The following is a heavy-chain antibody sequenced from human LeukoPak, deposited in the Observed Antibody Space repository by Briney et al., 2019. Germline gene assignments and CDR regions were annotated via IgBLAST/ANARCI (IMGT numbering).Heavy chain of an antibody. V-gene: IGHV3-74*01. CDR3: AVPPPPGFSYGENLFDY. CDR2: INSAGSST. J-gene: IGHJ4*02. D-gene: IGHD5-18*01. CDR1: GFTLSNYW. Sequence: GGSLRLSCAASGFTLSNYWMHWVRQAPGKGLVWVSRINSAGSSTTYADSVKGRFTISRDNAKNTLYLQMSSLRAEDTAVYYCAVPPPPGFSYGENLFDYWGQGTLVTVSS.